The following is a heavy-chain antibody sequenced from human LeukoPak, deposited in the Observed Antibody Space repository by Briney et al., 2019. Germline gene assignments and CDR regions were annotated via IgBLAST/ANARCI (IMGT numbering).Heavy chain of an antibody. CDR3: ARGPRAYYYDSSVADGMDV. J-gene: IGHJ6*02. V-gene: IGHV4-61*08. Sequence: PSETLSLTCTVSGGSISSSGYYWGWIRQPPGKGLEWIGYIYYSGSTNYNPSLTSRVTISVDTSKNQFSLKLSSVTAADTAVYYCARGPRAYYYDSSVADGMDVWGQGTTVTVSS. CDR1: GGSISSSGYY. CDR2: IYYSGST. D-gene: IGHD3-22*01.